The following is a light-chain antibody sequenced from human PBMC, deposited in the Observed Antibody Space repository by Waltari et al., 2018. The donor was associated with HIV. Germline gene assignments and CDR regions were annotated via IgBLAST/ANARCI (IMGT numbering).Light chain of an antibody. J-gene: IGLJ2*01. CDR1: TSTIVTNH. CDR2: DNN. V-gene: IGLV1-51*01. Sequence: QSVFTQPPSASEAPGPRVTIHCPVSTSTIVTNHVSWYQQFPGTAPKLLIDDNNHRSSVIPDRISGSKSGTSATLAITGLQTEDEADYYCGTWDTSLSAGLFGGGTKVTVL. CDR3: GTWDTSLSAGL.